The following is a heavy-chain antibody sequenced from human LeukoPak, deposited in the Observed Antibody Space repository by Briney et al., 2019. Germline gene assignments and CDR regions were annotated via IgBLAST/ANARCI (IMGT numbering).Heavy chain of an antibody. J-gene: IGHJ4*02. CDR3: AKDSQQQLVPYYFDY. CDR2: IYYSGST. Sequence: PSETLSLTCTVSGGSISSSSYYWGWIRQPPGKGLEWIGSIYYSGSTYYNPSLKSRVTISVDTSKNQFSLKLSSVTAADTAVYYCAKDSQQQLVPYYFDYWGQGTLVTVSS. CDR1: GGSISSSSYY. V-gene: IGHV4-39*07. D-gene: IGHD6-13*01.